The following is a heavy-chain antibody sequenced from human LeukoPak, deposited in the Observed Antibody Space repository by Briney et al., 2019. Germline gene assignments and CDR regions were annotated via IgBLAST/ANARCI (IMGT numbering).Heavy chain of an antibody. D-gene: IGHD6-19*01. CDR1: GFTFSSYW. V-gene: IGHV3-7*01. CDR3: ASLGPDIAVAGYRGPTRYYYYYGMDV. CDR2: IKQDGSEK. J-gene: IGHJ6*02. Sequence: GGSLRLSCAASGFTFSSYWMSWVRQAPGKGLEWVANIKQDGSEKYYVDSVKGRFTISRDNAKNSLYLQMNSLRAEDTAVYYCASLGPDIAVAGYRGPTRYYYYYGMDVWGQGTTVTVSS.